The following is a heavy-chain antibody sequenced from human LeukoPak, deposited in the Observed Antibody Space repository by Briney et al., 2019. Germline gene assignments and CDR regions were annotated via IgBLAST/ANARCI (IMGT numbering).Heavy chain of an antibody. CDR2: INPNSGGT. J-gene: IGHJ4*02. CDR1: GYTFTGYY. D-gene: IGHD6-13*01. V-gene: IGHV1-2*02. Sequence: ASVKVSCKASGYTFTGYYMHWVRQAPGQGLEWMGWINPNSGGTNYAQKFQGRVTITADESTSTAYMELSSLRSEDTAVYYCISWAAAGTGYWGQGTLVTVSS. CDR3: ISWAAAGTGY.